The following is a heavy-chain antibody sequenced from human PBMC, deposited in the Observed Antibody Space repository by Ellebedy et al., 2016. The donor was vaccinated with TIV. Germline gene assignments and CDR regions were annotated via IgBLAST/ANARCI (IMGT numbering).Heavy chain of an antibody. J-gene: IGHJ2*01. CDR1: GGTFSSYA. CDR2: ILPIFGTA. CDR3: ARGRISAFRGWYFDL. V-gene: IGHV1-69*06. D-gene: IGHD2/OR15-2a*01. Sequence: SVKVSCXASGGTFSSYAISWVRQAPGQGLEWMGGILPIFGTANYAQKFQGRVTITADKSTSTAYMELSSLRSEDTAVYYCARGRISAFRGWYFDLWGRGTLVTVSS.